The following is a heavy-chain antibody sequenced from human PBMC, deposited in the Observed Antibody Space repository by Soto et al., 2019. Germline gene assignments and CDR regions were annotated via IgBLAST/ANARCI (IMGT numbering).Heavy chain of an antibody. D-gene: IGHD2-15*01. J-gene: IGHJ5*02. V-gene: IGHV1-3*01. Sequence: GASVKVSCKASGYTFTSYAMHWVRQAPGQRLEWMGWINAGNGNTKYSQKFQGRVTITRDTSASTAYMELSSLRSEDTAVYYCARDRPCYVGSCSGWFDPWGQGTLVTVSS. CDR1: GYTFTSYA. CDR3: ARDRPCYVGSCSGWFDP. CDR2: INAGNGNT.